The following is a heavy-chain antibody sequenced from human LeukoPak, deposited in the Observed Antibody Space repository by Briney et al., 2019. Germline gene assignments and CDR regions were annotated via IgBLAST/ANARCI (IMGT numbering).Heavy chain of an antibody. V-gene: IGHV3-21*01. Sequence: GGSLRLSCAASGFTFSSYSMNWVRQAPGKGLEWVSSISSSGSYIYYADSVKGRFTISRDNAKNSLYLQMNSLRAEDTAVYYCARGGDILTGYYTDYWGQGTLVTVSS. CDR2: ISSSGSYI. D-gene: IGHD3-9*01. CDR3: ARGGDILTGYYTDY. J-gene: IGHJ4*02. CDR1: GFTFSSYS.